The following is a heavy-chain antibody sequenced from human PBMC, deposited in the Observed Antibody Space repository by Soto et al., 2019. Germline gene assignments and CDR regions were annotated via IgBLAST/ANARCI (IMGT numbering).Heavy chain of an antibody. Sequence: QSQTLSLTCAISGDRVSSNSAAWNWIRQSPSRGLEWLGRTYYRSKWYNDYAVSVKSRITINPDTSKNQFSLQLNSVTPEDTAVYYCAREGRAGSGSYYGDAFDIWGQGTMVTVSS. V-gene: IGHV6-1*01. D-gene: IGHD1-26*01. CDR2: TYYRSKWYN. CDR3: AREGRAGSGSYYGDAFDI. CDR1: GDRVSSNSAA. J-gene: IGHJ3*02.